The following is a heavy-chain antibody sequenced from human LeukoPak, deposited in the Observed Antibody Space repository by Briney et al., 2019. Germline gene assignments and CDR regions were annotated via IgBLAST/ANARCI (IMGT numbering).Heavy chain of an antibody. Sequence: SETLSLTCTVSGGSISSSDYYWGWIRQPPGKGLEWIGNIYYSGTTYYNPSLRSRVTISVDTSKNQFSLKLSSVTAADTAVYYCARDLTYYDSSGYYYEDYWGQGTLVTVSS. J-gene: IGHJ4*02. CDR3: ARDLTYYDSSGYYYEDY. CDR1: GGSISSSDYY. D-gene: IGHD3-22*01. V-gene: IGHV4-39*07. CDR2: IYYSGTT.